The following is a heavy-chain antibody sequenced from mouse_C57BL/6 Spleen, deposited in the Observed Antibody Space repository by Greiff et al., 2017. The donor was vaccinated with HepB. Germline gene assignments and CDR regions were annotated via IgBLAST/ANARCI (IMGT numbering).Heavy chain of an antibody. V-gene: IGHV6-3*01. D-gene: IGHD3-2*02. CDR2: IRLKSDNYAT. CDR3: TGSSGSSFAY. J-gene: IGHJ3*01. CDR1: GFTFSNYW. Sequence: EVKLEESGGGLVQPGGSMKLSCVASGFTFSNYWMNWVRQSPEKGLEWVAQIRLKSDNYATHYAESVKGRFTISRDDSKSSVYLQMNNLRAEDTGIYYCTGSSGSSFAYWGQGTLVTVSA.